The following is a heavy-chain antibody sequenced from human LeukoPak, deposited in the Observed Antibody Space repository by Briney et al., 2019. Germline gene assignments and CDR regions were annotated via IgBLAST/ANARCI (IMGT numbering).Heavy chain of an antibody. CDR1: GDSFSSNSAA. V-gene: IGHV6-1*01. J-gene: IGHJ4*02. D-gene: IGHD1-1*01. Sequence: SQTLSLTCAISGDSFSSNSAAWSWIRQSPSRGLEWLGRTYYRSKWSTYYAVSVKSRISINRDTSKNQISLQLNSVTPEDTAVYYCARSTGPIDYWGQGTLVTVSS. CDR2: TYYRSKWST. CDR3: ARSTGPIDY.